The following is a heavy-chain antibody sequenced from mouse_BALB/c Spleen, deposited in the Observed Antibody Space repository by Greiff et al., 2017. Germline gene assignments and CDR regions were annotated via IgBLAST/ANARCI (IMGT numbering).Heavy chain of an antibody. J-gene: IGHJ2*01. CDR3: ARVVTTDHFDY. CDR2: IYPGSGST. Sequence: VQLQQPGAELVKPGTSVKLSCKASGYNFTSYWINWVKLRPGQGLEWIGDIYPGSGSTNYNEKFKSKATLTVDTSSSTAYMQLSSLASEDSALYYCARVVTTDHFDYWGQGTTLTVSS. V-gene: IGHV1-55*01. D-gene: IGHD2-1*01. CDR1: GYNFTSYW.